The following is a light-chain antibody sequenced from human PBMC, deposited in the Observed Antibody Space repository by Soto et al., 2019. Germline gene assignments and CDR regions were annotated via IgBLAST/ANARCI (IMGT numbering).Light chain of an antibody. CDR2: EVS. Sequence: QSALTQPASVSGSPGQSITISCTGTSSDVGGYNYVSWYQQHPGKGPKLLIFEVSNRPSGISTRFSGSKSGNTATLTISGLQAEDEAEYYCNSYTIRSAQEVVFGGGTKVTVL. CDR1: SSDVGGYNY. CDR3: NSYTIRSAQEVV. J-gene: IGLJ2*01. V-gene: IGLV2-14*01.